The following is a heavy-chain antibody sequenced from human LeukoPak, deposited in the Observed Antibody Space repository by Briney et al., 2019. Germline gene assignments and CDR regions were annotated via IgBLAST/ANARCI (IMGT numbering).Heavy chain of an antibody. J-gene: IGHJ4*02. CDR2: ISSSSSYI. CDR3: ARDPGGGIVVVPTGIDY. CDR1: GFTFSSYS. V-gene: IGHV3-21*01. Sequence: SGGSLRLSCAASGFTFSSYSMNWVRQAPGKGLEWVSSISSSSSYIYYADSVKGRFTISRDNAKNSLYLQMNSLRAEDTAVYYCARDPGGGIVVVPTGIDYWGQGTLVTVSS. D-gene: IGHD2-2*01.